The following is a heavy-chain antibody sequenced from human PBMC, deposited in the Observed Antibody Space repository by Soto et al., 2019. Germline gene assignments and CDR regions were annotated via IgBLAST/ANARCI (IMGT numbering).Heavy chain of an antibody. CDR1: GGSFSGYY. CDR3: ARGGAAAGTVVSWFDP. Sequence: RSLTCAVYGGSFSGYYWSWIRQPPGKGLEWIGEINHSGSTNYNPSLKSRVTISVDTSKNQFSLKLSSVTAADTAVYYCARGGAAAGTVVSWFDPWGQGTLVTVSS. D-gene: IGHD6-13*01. V-gene: IGHV4-34*01. CDR2: INHSGST. J-gene: IGHJ5*02.